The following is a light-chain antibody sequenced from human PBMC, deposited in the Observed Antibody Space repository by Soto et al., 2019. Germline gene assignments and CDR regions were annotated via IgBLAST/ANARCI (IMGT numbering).Light chain of an antibody. V-gene: IGKV3-20*01. Sequence: EIVLTQSPGTLSLSPGERATLSRRASQSVSSSYLAWYQQKPGQAPRLLIYGASSRATGIPDRFSGSGSGTDFTLTISRLEPEDFAVYYCQQYGSSPHTFGQGTKVEIK. CDR2: GAS. J-gene: IGKJ1*01. CDR1: QSVSSSY. CDR3: QQYGSSPHT.